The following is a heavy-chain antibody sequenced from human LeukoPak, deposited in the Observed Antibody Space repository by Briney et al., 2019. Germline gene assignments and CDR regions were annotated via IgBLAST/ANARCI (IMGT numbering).Heavy chain of an antibody. CDR1: GFTFSSYA. J-gene: IGHJ4*02. Sequence: GGFLRLSCAASGFTFSSYAMHWVRQAPGKGLEWVAVISYDGSNKYYADSVKGRFTISRDNSKNTLYLQMNSLRAEDTAVYYCARAGSDYGDYASFDYWGQGTLVTVSS. CDR3: ARAGSDYGDYASFDY. D-gene: IGHD4-17*01. CDR2: ISYDGSNK. V-gene: IGHV3-30-3*01.